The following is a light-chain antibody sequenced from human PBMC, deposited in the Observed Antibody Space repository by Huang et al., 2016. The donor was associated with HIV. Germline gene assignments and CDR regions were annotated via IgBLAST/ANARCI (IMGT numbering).Light chain of an antibody. CDR2: KVS. CDR1: QSLVNSDGNTY. CDR3: MQGSHWPPT. J-gene: IGKJ5*01. V-gene: IGKV2-30*01. Sequence: DVVMTQSPLSLPVTLGQSASISCRSNQSLVNSDGNTYLNWFQQRPGQSPRRLIYKVSNRDSGVPDRFSGSGSGTDFTLEIIRVEAEDVAVYYCMQGSHWPPTFGQGTRLDSK.